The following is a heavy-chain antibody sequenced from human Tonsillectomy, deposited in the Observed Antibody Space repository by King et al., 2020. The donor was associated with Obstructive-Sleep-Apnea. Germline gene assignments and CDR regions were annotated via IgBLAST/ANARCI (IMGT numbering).Heavy chain of an antibody. J-gene: IGHJ2*01. CDR2: IYYSGST. CDR1: GGSISSGGYS. Sequence: QLQESGPGLVKPSQTLSLTCAVSGGSISSGGYSWSWIRQPPGKGLEWIGYIYYSGSTYYNPSLKSRVTISVDTSKNQFSLKLSSVTAADTAVYYCAPGVAGDRADYWYFDLWGRGTLVTVSS. D-gene: IGHD6-13*01. V-gene: IGHV4-30-4*07. CDR3: APGVAGDRADYWYFDL.